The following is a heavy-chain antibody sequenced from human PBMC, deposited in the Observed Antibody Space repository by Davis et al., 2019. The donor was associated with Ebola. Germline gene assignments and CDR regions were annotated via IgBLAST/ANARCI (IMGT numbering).Heavy chain of an antibody. CDR3: ARALVITMVRGVYNWFDP. CDR2: IYYSGST. J-gene: IGHJ5*02. CDR1: GGSVSSGYYY. D-gene: IGHD3-10*01. Sequence: SETLSLTCTVSGGSVSSGYYYWSWIRQPPGKGLEWIGYIYYSGSTNYNPSLKSRVTISVDTSKNQFSLKLSSVTAADTAVYYCARALVITMVRGVYNWFDPWGQGTLVTVSS. V-gene: IGHV4-61*01.